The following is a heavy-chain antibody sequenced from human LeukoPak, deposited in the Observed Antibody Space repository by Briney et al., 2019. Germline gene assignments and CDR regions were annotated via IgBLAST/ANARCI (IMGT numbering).Heavy chain of an antibody. V-gene: IGHV3-9*01. Sequence: GGSLRLSCAASGFTFDDYAMHWVRQAPGEGLEWVSGISWNSGSIGYADSVKGRFTISRDNAKNSLYLQMNSLRAEDTALYYCAKDLAAAGPAKIDYWGQGTLVTVSS. D-gene: IGHD6-13*01. CDR1: GFTFDDYA. J-gene: IGHJ4*02. CDR2: ISWNSGSI. CDR3: AKDLAAAGPAKIDY.